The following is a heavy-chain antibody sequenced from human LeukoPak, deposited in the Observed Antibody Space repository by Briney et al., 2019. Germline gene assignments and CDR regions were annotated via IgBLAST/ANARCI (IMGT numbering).Heavy chain of an antibody. CDR2: IDYSGST. D-gene: IGHD6-19*01. CDR1: GVSISSSY. CDR3: ATYSIAVAFQH. Sequence: SETLSLTCTVSGVSISSSYWSWIRQSPGKGLEWIGYIDYSGSTNYNPSLKSRVTISVDTSKKQLSLKLSSVTAADTAVYYCATYSIAVAFQHWGQGTLVTVSS. J-gene: IGHJ1*01. V-gene: IGHV4-59*08.